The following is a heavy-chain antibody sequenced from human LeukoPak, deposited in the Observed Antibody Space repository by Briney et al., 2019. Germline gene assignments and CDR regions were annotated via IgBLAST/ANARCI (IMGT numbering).Heavy chain of an antibody. CDR3: AREMWLRGPLDY. D-gene: IGHD5-12*01. CDR1: GFTFSSYS. V-gene: IGHV3-21*01. J-gene: IGHJ4*02. Sequence: PGGSLRLSCAASGFTFSSYSMNWVRQAPGKGLEWVSSISTSSDYIYYADSVKGRFTISRDNAKNLLYLQMNSLRAEDTAVYYCAREMWLRGPLDYWGQGTLVTVSS. CDR2: ISTSSDYI.